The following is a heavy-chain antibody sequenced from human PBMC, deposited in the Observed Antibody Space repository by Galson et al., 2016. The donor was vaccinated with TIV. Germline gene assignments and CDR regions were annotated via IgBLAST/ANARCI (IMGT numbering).Heavy chain of an antibody. CDR3: AREGNDGSGSDYYGLDV. J-gene: IGHJ6*02. CDR1: GYTFTDYY. Sequence: SVKVSCKASGYTFTDYYIHWVRQAPGQGLQWMGWINPKTGGTNYAQKFQGRVTMTRDTSIRTAYMEVGSLRSDDTAMYFCAREGNDGSGSDYYGLDVWGQGTTVTVSS. V-gene: IGHV1-2*02. D-gene: IGHD1-1*01. CDR2: INPKTGGT.